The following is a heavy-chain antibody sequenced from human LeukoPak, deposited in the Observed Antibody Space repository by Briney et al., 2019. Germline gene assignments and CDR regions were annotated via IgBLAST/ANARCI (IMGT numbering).Heavy chain of an antibody. D-gene: IGHD3-3*01. CDR1: GGTFSSYA. CDR2: SIPILGIA. J-gene: IGHJ5*02. CDR3: AQTYDFWSGYYIDNWFDP. V-gene: IGHV1-69*04. Sequence: SVKVSCKASGGTFSSYAISWVRQAPGQGLEWMGRSIPILGIANYAQKFQGRVTITADKSTSTAYMELSSLRSEDTAVYYCAQTYDFWSGYYIDNWFDPWGQGTLVTVSS.